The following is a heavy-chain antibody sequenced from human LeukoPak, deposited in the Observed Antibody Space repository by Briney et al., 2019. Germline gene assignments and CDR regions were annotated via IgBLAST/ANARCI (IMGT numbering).Heavy chain of an antibody. CDR3: AKGVRSGTYYNCFDP. J-gene: IGHJ5*02. CDR2: ISGDGDNT. Sequence: GGSLRLSCVTSGFTLDDSALHWVRQAPGKGLEWISPISGDGDNTYYADSVKGRFTISRDTSTNSLYLQMSSLRAEDTAFYYCAKGVRSGTYYNCFDPWGQGTLVTVSS. D-gene: IGHD1-26*01. V-gene: IGHV3-43*02. CDR1: GFTLDDSA.